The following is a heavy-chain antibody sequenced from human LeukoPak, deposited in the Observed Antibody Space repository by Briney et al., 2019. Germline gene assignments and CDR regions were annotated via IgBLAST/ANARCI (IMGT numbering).Heavy chain of an antibody. V-gene: IGHV5-51*01. CDR3: ARHLSYYGSGSLYGMDV. J-gene: IGHJ6*02. D-gene: IGHD3-10*01. CDR2: IYPGDFDT. CDR1: GYSFTRYW. Sequence: GESLKISCKGSGYSFTRYWIGWVRQMPGKGLEWMGIIYPGDFDTRYSPSFQGQVTISADKSISTAHLQWSSLKASDTAMYYCARHLSYYGSGSLYGMDVWGQGTTVTVSS.